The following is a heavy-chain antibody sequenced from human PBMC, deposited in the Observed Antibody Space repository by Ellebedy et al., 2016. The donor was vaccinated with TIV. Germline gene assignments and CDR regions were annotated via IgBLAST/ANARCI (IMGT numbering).Heavy chain of an antibody. V-gene: IGHV4-61*01. D-gene: IGHD5-12*01. CDR2: IYYSGST. J-gene: IGHJ6*02. CDR1: GGSVSSGSYY. CDR3: ARGDIVATMGYYYYGMDV. Sequence: MPSETLSLTCTVPGGSVSSGSYYWSWIRQLPGKGLEWIGYIYYSGSTNYNPSLKSRVTISVDTSKNQFSLKLSSVTAADTAVYYCARGDIVATMGYYYYGMDVWGQGTTVTVSS.